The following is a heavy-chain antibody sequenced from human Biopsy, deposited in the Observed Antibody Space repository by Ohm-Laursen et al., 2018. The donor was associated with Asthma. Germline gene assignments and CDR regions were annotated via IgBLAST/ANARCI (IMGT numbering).Heavy chain of an antibody. CDR3: ARCQVGYSSGWSLLLKKIYYSGMDV. CDR2: IMTVFGTT. Sequence: ASVKVSCKPPGGTFSNFAISWVRQAPGQGLEWLGGIMTVFGTTNYAQKFQGRVTITADESTSTAYMEVASLRSEDTAIYYCARCQVGYSSGWSLLLKKIYYSGMDVWGQGTAVTVSS. J-gene: IGHJ6*02. V-gene: IGHV1-69*13. D-gene: IGHD6-19*01. CDR1: GGTFSNFA.